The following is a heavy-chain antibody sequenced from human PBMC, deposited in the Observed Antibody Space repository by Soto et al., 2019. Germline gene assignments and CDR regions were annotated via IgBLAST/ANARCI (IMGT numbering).Heavy chain of an antibody. V-gene: IGHV4-4*07. D-gene: IGHD2-15*01. CDR1: GGSISHDY. Sequence: QVQLQESGPGLVKPSETLSLICTVSGGSISHDYWSWVRLPAGKGLEWIGRIHSSGTTNYNPSLKGRVTMSIDTFKEQFSLILTSVSAADTAIYYCARGPCGGGSCYSDLFPETGFDSWGQGTLVTVSS. CDR3: ARGPCGGGSCYSDLFPETGFDS. J-gene: IGHJ4*02. CDR2: IHSSGTT.